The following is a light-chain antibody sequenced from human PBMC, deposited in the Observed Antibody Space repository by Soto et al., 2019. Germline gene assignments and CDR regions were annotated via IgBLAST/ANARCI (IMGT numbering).Light chain of an antibody. J-gene: IGKJ4*01. CDR1: QSAGTN. CDR2: GAS. Sequence: EIVMTQSPVTLSVSPGGGATISCRASQSAGTNLAWYQQQPGQPPRLLIYGASIRATGVPARFSGSGSGTEFTLTISSLQSEDFAVYYCQQYNNWPPLTFGGGTKVEIE. CDR3: QQYNNWPPLT. V-gene: IGKV3-15*01.